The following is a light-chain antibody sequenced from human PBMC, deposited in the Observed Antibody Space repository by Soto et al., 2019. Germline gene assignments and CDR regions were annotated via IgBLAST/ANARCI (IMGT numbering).Light chain of an antibody. Sequence: DIQMTQSPSTLSASVGDRVTITCRASQNIGSWLAWYQQKPGKAPNLLIYDASRLESGVPSRFSASGSGTEFTLTISSLQPDDFATYYCQQYTNYFMYTFGPGTRLEIK. CDR3: QQYTNYFMYT. CDR2: DAS. V-gene: IGKV1-5*01. CDR1: QNIGSW. J-gene: IGKJ2*01.